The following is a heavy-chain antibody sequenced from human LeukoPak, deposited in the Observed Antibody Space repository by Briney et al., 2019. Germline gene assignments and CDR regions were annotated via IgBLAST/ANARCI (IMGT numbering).Heavy chain of an antibody. CDR3: AAALGVTTGNFDY. V-gene: IGHV1-24*01. CDR2: FDPEDGET. CDR1: GCTLTELS. Sequence: ASVKVSCKVSGCTLTELSMHWVRQAPGKGLEWMGGFDPEDGETIYAQKFQGRVTMTEDTSTDTAYMELSSLRSEDTAVYYCAAALGVTTGNFDYWGQGTLVTVSS. J-gene: IGHJ4*02. D-gene: IGHD1-26*01.